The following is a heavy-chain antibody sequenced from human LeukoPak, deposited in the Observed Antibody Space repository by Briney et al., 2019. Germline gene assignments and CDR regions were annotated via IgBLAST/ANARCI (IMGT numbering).Heavy chain of an antibody. CDR2: ISGGGDIT. CDR3: AKDPPRRVGATTPGY. J-gene: IGHJ4*02. D-gene: IGHD1-26*01. V-gene: IGHV3-23*01. Sequence: GGSLRLSCATSGFTFSSYSMNWVRQAPGKGLEWVSDISGGGDITYYADSVKGRFTISRDNSKNTLYLQMNSLRAEDTAVYYCAKDPPRRVGATTPGYWGQGTLVTVSS. CDR1: GFTFSSYS.